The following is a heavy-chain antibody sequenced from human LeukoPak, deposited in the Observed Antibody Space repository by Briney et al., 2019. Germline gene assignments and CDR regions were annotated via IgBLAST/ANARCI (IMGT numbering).Heavy chain of an antibody. D-gene: IGHD2/OR15-2a*01. J-gene: IGHJ5*02. CDR1: GGSISSYD. CDR2: IYTSGST. V-gene: IGHV4-4*07. Sequence: SETLSLTCTVSGGSISSYDWSWIRQPAGKGLEWIGRIYTSGSTNYNPSLKSRVTMSVDTAKNQFSLKLSSVTAADTAVFYCARKYCCFNGSPIGPWGQGTLVTVSS. CDR3: ARKYCCFNGSPIGP.